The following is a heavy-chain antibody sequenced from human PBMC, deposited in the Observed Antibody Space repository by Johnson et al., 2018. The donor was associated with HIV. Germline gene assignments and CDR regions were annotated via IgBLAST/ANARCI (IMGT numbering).Heavy chain of an antibody. J-gene: IGHJ3*02. CDR1: GFTVSSNY. D-gene: IGHD5-24*01. V-gene: IGHV3-66*01. Sequence: VQLVESGGGLVQPGGSLRLSCAASGFTVSSNYMSWVRQAPGKGLEWVSVIYSGGSTYYADSVKGRFTISRDNSKNSLFLQMDTLRAGDTAVYYCARGGLEMATITDAFDIWGQGTMVTVSS. CDR2: IYSGGST. CDR3: ARGGLEMATITDAFDI.